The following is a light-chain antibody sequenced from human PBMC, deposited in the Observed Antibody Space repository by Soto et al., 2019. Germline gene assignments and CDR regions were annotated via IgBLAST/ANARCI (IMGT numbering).Light chain of an antibody. CDR1: SSDVGGYNY. J-gene: IGLJ1*01. V-gene: IGLV2-14*01. CDR3: SLSND. CDR2: DVS. Sequence: QSALTQPASVSGSPGQSITISCTGTSSDVGGYNYVSRYQQHPGKAPKLMIYDVSNRPSGVSNRFSGSKSGNTASLTISGLQAEDEADYYCSLSNDFGTGTKVTAL.